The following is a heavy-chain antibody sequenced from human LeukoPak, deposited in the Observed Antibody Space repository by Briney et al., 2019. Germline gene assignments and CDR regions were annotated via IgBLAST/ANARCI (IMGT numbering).Heavy chain of an antibody. D-gene: IGHD6-6*01. CDR2: ITPIFGTA. Sequence: GASVKVSCKASGGTFSSHPFTWVRQAPGQGLEWMGEITPIFGTANYAQKFQGRVTITTDESTSTAYMELSSLRSEDTAVYYCASPRTDSSSSDAFDIWGQGTMVTVSS. J-gene: IGHJ3*02. V-gene: IGHV1-69*05. CDR1: GGTFSSHP. CDR3: ASPRTDSSSSDAFDI.